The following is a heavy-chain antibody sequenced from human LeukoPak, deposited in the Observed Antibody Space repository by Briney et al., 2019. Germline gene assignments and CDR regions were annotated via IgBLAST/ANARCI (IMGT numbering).Heavy chain of an antibody. J-gene: IGHJ4*02. CDR1: GFRFDDYG. CDR3: ARGNRGSYYGGDS. V-gene: IGHV3-20*04. Sequence: GGSLRLSCVASGFRFDDYGMTWVRQAPGKGLEWVAGINGRGDTTGYADSVKGRFTISRDNAKSSLYLQMDSLRAEDTALYYCARGNRGSYYGGDSWGQGTLVTVSS. D-gene: IGHD1-26*01. CDR2: INGRGDTT.